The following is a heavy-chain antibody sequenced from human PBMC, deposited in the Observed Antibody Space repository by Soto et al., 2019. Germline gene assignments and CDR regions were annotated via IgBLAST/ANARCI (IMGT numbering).Heavy chain of an antibody. D-gene: IGHD1-1*01. Sequence: GGSLRLSCAASGFIISSYGMHWVRQAPGKGLEWVAVITYDGSNKYYADSVKGRFSISRDNSRNRLYLQMYSLRPEDTAVYYCAKDPKATGTHYWGRGTLVTVSS. CDR2: ITYDGSNK. V-gene: IGHV3-30*18. CDR3: AKDPKATGTHY. J-gene: IGHJ4*02. CDR1: GFIISSYG.